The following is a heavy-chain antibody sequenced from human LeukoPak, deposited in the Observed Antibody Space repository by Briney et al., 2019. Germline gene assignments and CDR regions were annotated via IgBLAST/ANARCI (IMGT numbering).Heavy chain of an antibody. J-gene: IGHJ4*02. CDR1: GGSIKSHSYY. CDR2: VYYDGTS. V-gene: IGHV4-39*01. CDR3: VRHVSTNTGYFDS. D-gene: IGHD5-24*01. Sequence: SETLSLTCTDSGGSIKSHSYYWGWIRQPPGKGLEWIGSVYYDGTSYSNPSLKSRVGVFVDTSRDQFSLDLDFVTAADTALYYCVRHVSTNTGYFDSCGQGTLVSVSS.